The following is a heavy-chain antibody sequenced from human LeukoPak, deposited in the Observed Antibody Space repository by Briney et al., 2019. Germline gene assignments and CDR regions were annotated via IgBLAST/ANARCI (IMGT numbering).Heavy chain of an antibody. CDR2: MNRDGSAR. CDR3: ARDPYSSSWSYGMDV. V-gene: IGHV3-7*05. J-gene: IGHJ6*02. CDR1: GFTFISYW. Sequence: GGSLRLSCAASGFTFISYWMMWVRQAPGKGLEWVAIMNRDGSARYYVDSVKGRFTISRDNAKSSLYLQMSGLRAEDTAVYYCARDPYSSSWSYGMDVWGQRTTVTVSS. D-gene: IGHD6-13*01.